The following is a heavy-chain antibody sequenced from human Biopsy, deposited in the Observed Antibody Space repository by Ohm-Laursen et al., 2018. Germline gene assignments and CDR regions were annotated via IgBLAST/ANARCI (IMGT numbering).Heavy chain of an antibody. V-gene: IGHV3-30*18. CDR2: IFYDGSNT. Sequence: SLRLSCAASGFTFNNYGMQWVRQAPGKGLEWVAFIFYDGSNTYYADSVKGRFTISRDNSRDTLYLQMSSLRAEDTAVYYCAKDRYNYTPIGGFSMDVWGQGTLVIVSS. CDR3: AKDRYNYTPIGGFSMDV. D-gene: IGHD5-18*01. CDR1: GFTFNNYG. J-gene: IGHJ4*02.